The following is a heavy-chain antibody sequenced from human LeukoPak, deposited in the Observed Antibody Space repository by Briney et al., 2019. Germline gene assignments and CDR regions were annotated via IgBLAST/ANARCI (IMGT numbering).Heavy chain of an antibody. V-gene: IGHV4-39*01. Sequence: SETLSLTCIVSGGSISTSAYYWGWIRQPPGEGLQWIGSIYYSGNTYYNSSLKSRVTISVDTSTSQFSLRLSSVTAADTAVYYCARQPALTHPHFDYWGQGTLVTVSS. CDR3: ARQPALTHPHFDY. CDR1: GGSISTSAYY. J-gene: IGHJ4*02. CDR2: IYYSGNT.